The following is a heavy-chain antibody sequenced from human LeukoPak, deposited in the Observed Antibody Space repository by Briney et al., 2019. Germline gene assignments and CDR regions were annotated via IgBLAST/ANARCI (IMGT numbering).Heavy chain of an antibody. V-gene: IGHV4-59*11. CDR1: GDSMSRHY. D-gene: IGHD4/OR15-4a*01. J-gene: IGHJ4*02. CDR2: IFYSGIT. Sequence: PSETLSLTCTVSGDSMSRHYWSWIRHPPGKGLEYIVYIFYSGITNYNPSLKSRVTMSLDTSRNQFSLKLNSVTAADTAVYYCARTARVPDSWGQGTLVTVSS. CDR3: ARTARVPDS.